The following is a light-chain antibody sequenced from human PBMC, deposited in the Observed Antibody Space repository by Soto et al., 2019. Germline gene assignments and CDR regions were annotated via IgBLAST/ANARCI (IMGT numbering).Light chain of an antibody. Sequence: EVVMTQSPASVSVYPGERATLSCRASQSVSNNLAWYQQKPGQAPRLLIYLASTRATDIPARFSGSGSGTEFTLSISSLQSEDFAVYYCQEYDDWPRRFGQGGKADI. CDR3: QEYDDWPRR. CDR1: QSVSNN. CDR2: LAS. V-gene: IGKV3-15*01. J-gene: IGKJ1*01.